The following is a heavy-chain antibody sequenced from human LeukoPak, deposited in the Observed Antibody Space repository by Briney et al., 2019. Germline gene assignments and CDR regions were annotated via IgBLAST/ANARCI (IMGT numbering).Heavy chain of an antibody. CDR1: GFTFSSYA. V-gene: IGHV3-64*01. J-gene: IGHJ4*02. CDR2: ISSNGGST. Sequence: PGGSLRLSCAASGFTFSSYAMHWVRQAPGKGLEYVSAISSNGGSTYYANSVRGRFTISRDNSKNTLYLQMGSLRAEDMDVYYCARDSGPFDYWGQGTLVTVSS. CDR3: ARDSGPFDY.